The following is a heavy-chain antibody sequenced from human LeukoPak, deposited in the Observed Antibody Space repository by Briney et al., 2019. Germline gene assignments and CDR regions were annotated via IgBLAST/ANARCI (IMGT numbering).Heavy chain of an antibody. J-gene: IGHJ4*02. CDR1: GGSISSDY. V-gene: IGHV4-59*08. Sequence: SETLSLTCTVSGGSISSDYWSWIRQPPGKGLEWIGYIYYSGSTNYNPSLKSRVTISVDTSKNQFSLKLSSVTAADTAVYYCARSPAAGTFISDYWGQGTLVTVSS. CDR3: ARSPAAGTFISDY. D-gene: IGHD6-13*01. CDR2: IYYSGST.